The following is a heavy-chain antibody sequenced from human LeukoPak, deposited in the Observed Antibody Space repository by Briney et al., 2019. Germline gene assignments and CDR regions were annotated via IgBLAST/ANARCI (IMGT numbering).Heavy chain of an antibody. CDR2: ITSSSTTI. D-gene: IGHD3-10*01. J-gene: IGHJ4*02. CDR1: GFTFSNYN. V-gene: IGHV3-48*04. CDR3: ASEGLYYGSGSYYNPLFDY. Sequence: GGSLRLSCAASGFTFSNYNMNWVRQAPGKGLEWVSYITSSSTTIYYADSVKGRFTISRDNAKNSLYLQMNSLRAEDTAVYYCASEGLYYGSGSYYNPLFDYWGQGTLVTVSS.